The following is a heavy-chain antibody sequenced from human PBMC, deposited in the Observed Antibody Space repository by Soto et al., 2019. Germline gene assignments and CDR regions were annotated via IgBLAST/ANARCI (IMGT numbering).Heavy chain of an antibody. Sequence: SLRLSCAASGFTFSSYSMNWVRQAPGKGLEWVSYISSSSSTIYYADSVKGRFTISRDNAKNSLYLQMNSLRDEDTAVYYCARGIYYYDSSGYYAYWGQGTLVTVSS. D-gene: IGHD3-22*01. CDR3: ARGIYYYDSSGYYAY. V-gene: IGHV3-48*02. J-gene: IGHJ4*02. CDR1: GFTFSSYS. CDR2: ISSSSSTI.